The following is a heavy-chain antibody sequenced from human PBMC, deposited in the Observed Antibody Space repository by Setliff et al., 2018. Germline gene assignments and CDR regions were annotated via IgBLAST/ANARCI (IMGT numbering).Heavy chain of an antibody. CDR3: ARVPRLEWLLPTFDS. Sequence: ASVKVSCKTSGYSFINYGLSRMRQAPGQGLEWVGWISGYNGNTDYAQNLQGRVTMTIDTSTSTAYMELRSLRSDDTAVYYCARVPRLEWLLPTFDSWGQGTLVTVSS. CDR2: ISGYNGNT. V-gene: IGHV1-18*04. J-gene: IGHJ4*02. CDR1: GYSFINYG. D-gene: IGHD3-3*01.